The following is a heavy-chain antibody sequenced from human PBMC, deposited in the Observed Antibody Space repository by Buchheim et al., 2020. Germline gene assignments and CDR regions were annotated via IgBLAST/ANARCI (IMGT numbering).Heavy chain of an antibody. D-gene: IGHD3-10*01. CDR2: ITASGSST. Sequence: EVLLLESGGDLVQPGGSLRLSCAVSGFTFSTYGMSWVRQAPGKGLEWLSGITASGSSTYYADSVKGRFTISRANSMNTLYLQTRSLRVEDTAVYYCAAFSSSGLWGQGTL. J-gene: IGHJ4*02. CDR3: AAFSSSGL. CDR1: GFTFSTYG. V-gene: IGHV3-23*01.